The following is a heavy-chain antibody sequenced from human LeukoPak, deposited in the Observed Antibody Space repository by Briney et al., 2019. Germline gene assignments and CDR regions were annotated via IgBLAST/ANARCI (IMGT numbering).Heavy chain of an antibody. CDR3: AKEQWLDPVTDY. CDR1: GFTLSSYG. V-gene: IGHV3-23*01. Sequence: GGSLRLSCAASGFTLSSYGMSWVRQAPGKGLEWVSTISGSGGSTYYADSVKGRFTISRDNSKNTLYLQMNSLRAEDTAVYYCAKEQWLDPVTDYWGQGTLVTVSS. CDR2: ISGSGGST. J-gene: IGHJ4*02. D-gene: IGHD6-19*01.